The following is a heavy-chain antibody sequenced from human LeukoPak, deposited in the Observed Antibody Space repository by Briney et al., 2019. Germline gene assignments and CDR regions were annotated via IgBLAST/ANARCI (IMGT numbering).Heavy chain of an antibody. CDR3: AGGKWEPEKSALDI. V-gene: IGHV4-59*02. Sequence: SETLSLTCTVSGGSVSSYYWSWIRQPPGKGLEWIGYIYYSGSTNYNPSLKSRVTIPVDTSKNQFSLKLSSVTAADTAVYYCAGGKWEPEKSALDIWGQGTMVTVSS. D-gene: IGHD1-26*01. CDR1: GGSVSSYY. J-gene: IGHJ3*02. CDR2: IYYSGST.